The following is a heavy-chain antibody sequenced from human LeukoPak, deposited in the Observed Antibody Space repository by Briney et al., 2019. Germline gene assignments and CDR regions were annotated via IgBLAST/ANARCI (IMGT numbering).Heavy chain of an antibody. V-gene: IGHV4-4*07. CDR2: IYTSGST. Sequence: PSETLSLTCTVSGGSNSSYYWSWLRQPAGKGLEWIGRIYTSGSTNYNPSLKSRVTMSVDTSKNQFSLKLSSVTAADTAVYYCARSRYDSSLGNWFDPWGQGTLVTVSS. J-gene: IGHJ5*02. CDR3: ARSRYDSSLGNWFDP. D-gene: IGHD3-22*01. CDR1: GGSNSSYY.